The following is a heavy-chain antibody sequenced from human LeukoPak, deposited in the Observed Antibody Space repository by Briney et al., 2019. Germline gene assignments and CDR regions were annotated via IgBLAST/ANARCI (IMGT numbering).Heavy chain of an antibody. D-gene: IGHD3-22*01. V-gene: IGHV1-2*02. CDR2: INPNSGGT. CDR3: ARCYYDSSGYPPDAFDI. CDR1: GYTFTSYY. J-gene: IGHJ3*02. Sequence: GASVKVSCKASGYTFTSYYMHWVRQAPGQGLEWMGWINPNSGGTNYAQKFQGRVTMTRDTSISTAYMELSSLRSEDTAVYYCARCYYDSSGYPPDAFDIWGQGTMVTVSS.